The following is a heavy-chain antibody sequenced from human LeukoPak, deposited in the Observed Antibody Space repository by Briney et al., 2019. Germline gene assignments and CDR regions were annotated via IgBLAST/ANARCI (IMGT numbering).Heavy chain of an antibody. Sequence: PETLSLTCTVSGGSISSSSYYWGWIRQPPGKGLEWIGSIYYSGSTYYNPSLKSRVTISVDTSKNQFPLKLSSVTAADTAVYYCAREGSGGSAFDYWGQGTLVTVSS. V-gene: IGHV4-39*06. CDR3: AREGSGGSAFDY. J-gene: IGHJ4*02. D-gene: IGHD2-15*01. CDR2: IYYSGST. CDR1: GGSISSSSYY.